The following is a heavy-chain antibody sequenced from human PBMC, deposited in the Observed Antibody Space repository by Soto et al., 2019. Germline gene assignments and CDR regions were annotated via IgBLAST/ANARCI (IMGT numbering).Heavy chain of an antibody. J-gene: IGHJ4*02. V-gene: IGHV3-30*18. CDR1: GFPFSSYG. Sequence: GGSLRLSCAASGFPFSSYGMHWVRQAPGKGLEWMAVISYDGTKKYYADSVKGRFTISRDNSKNAMYLQMNSLRGEDTAVYYCAKDGQELTIFGVVTYFDSWGQGTLVTVSS. D-gene: IGHD3-3*01. CDR2: ISYDGTKK. CDR3: AKDGQELTIFGVVTYFDS.